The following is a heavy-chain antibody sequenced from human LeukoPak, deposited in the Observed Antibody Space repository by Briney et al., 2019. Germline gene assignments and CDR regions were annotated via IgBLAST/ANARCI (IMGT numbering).Heavy chain of an antibody. CDR3: AKVGSGWYGWYFDL. D-gene: IGHD6-19*01. Sequence: LTGGSLRLSCAASGFTFSSYSMNWVRQAPGKGLEWVSYISGSSSTIYYADSVKGRFTISRDNAKNSLYLQMNSLRAEDTAVYYCAKVGSGWYGWYFDLWGRGTLVTVSS. CDR1: GFTFSSYS. J-gene: IGHJ2*01. CDR2: ISGSSSTI. V-gene: IGHV3-48*04.